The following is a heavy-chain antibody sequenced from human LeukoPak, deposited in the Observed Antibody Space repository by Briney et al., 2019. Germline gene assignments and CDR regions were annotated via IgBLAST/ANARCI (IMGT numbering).Heavy chain of an antibody. V-gene: IGHV1-69*13. CDR3: ARDRQDVVVPAAFGGYYGMDV. CDR2: IIPIFGTA. D-gene: IGHD2-2*01. CDR1: GGTFSSYA. J-gene: IGHJ6*02. Sequence: SVKVSCKASGGTFSSYAISWVRQAPRQGLEWMGGIIPIFGTANYAQKFQGRVTITADESTSTAYKELSSLRSEDTAVYYCARDRQDVVVPAAFGGYYGMDVWGQGTTVTVSS.